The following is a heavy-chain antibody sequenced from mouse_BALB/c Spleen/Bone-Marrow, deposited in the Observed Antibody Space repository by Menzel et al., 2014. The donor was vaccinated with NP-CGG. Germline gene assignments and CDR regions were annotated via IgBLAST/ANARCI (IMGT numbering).Heavy chain of an antibody. CDR2: VAPGSGNI. J-gene: IGHJ4*01. CDR3: ARSYYVSSPYAMDY. CDR1: SYTFTSYW. Sequence: DLVKPGASVKLSCKASSYTFTSYWINWVKRRPGQGLEWIGRVAPGSGNIYYNEMFKVKATLTVDASSSTAYIQLSSLSSEDSAVYFCARSYYVSSPYAMDYWGQGTSVTVSS. D-gene: IGHD1-1*01. V-gene: IGHV1S41*01.